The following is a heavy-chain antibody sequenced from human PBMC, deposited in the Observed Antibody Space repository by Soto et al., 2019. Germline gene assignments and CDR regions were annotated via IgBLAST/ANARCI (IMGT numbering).Heavy chain of an antibody. CDR3: ARVNAYCGGDCYSLDY. CDR2: IYYRGRT. D-gene: IGHD2-21*02. Sequence: QVQLQESGPGLVKPSQTLSLTCTVSGGSISSGDYYWSWIRQPPGKGLEWIGYIYYRGRTYYNPSLKSRVTISVDTSKNQFALKLSSVTAADTAVYYCARVNAYCGGDCYSLDYWGQGTLVTVAS. CDR1: GGSISSGDYY. J-gene: IGHJ4*02. V-gene: IGHV4-30-4*01.